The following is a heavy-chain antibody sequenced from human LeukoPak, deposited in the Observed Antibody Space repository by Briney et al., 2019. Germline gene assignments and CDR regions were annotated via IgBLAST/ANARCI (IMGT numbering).Heavy chain of an antibody. CDR1: GYSLTSYW. V-gene: IGHV5-51*01. CDR3: ATRRDGYNYFDH. Sequence: GESLKISCQGSGYSLTSYWIGWVRQMPGKGLEWMGIIYPGDSGTRYSPSFQGQVTISADKSISTAYLQWGSLKASDTAMYYCATRRDGYNYFDHWGQGTLVTVSS. J-gene: IGHJ4*02. D-gene: IGHD5-24*01. CDR2: IYPGDSGT.